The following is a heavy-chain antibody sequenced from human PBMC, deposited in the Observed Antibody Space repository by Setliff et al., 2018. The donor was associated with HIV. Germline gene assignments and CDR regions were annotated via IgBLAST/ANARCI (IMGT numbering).Heavy chain of an antibody. CDR2: ISPDGSAT. J-gene: IGHJ6*02. Sequence: PGGSLRLSCAASGFTFSSAWMGWVRQAPAKGLEWVANISPDGSATYYVDSVKGRFTISRDNAKNTLYLQMSSLRAEDTAVYYCAKDLGVSYYNFWSNYYGLDVWGQGTTVTVSS. CDR1: GFTFSSAW. V-gene: IGHV3-7*01. D-gene: IGHD3-3*01. CDR3: AKDLGVSYYNFWSNYYGLDV.